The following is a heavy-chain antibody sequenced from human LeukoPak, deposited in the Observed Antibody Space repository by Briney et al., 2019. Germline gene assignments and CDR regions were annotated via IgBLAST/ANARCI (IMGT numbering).Heavy chain of an antibody. CDR2: IYYSGST. Sequence: SETLSLTCTVSGGSISSGGYYWSWIRQHPGKGLEWIGYIYYSGSTYYNPSLKSRVTISVDTSKNQFSLKLSSVTAADTAVYYCARGPYYDFWSGYFNYFDYWGQGTLVTVSS. J-gene: IGHJ4*02. D-gene: IGHD3-3*01. V-gene: IGHV4-31*03. CDR3: ARGPYYDFWSGYFNYFDY. CDR1: GGSISSGGYY.